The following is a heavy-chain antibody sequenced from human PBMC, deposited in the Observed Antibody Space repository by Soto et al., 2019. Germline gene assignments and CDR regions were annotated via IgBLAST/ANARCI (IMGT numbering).Heavy chain of an antibody. Sequence: GESLKISCTASGYIIKNYWIGWVRQTPGQGLEWMGIIFPDDSDTRYSPSFQGHVTISVDKSISTAYVQWSSLKASDSAIDYCFRGGVTSRTFDYWGQGTLVTVSS. CDR2: IFPDDSDT. D-gene: IGHD3-16*01. CDR1: GYIIKNYW. CDR3: FRGGVTSRTFDY. V-gene: IGHV5-51*01. J-gene: IGHJ4*02.